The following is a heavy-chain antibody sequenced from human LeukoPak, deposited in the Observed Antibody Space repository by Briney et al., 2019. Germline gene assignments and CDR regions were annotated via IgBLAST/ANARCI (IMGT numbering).Heavy chain of an antibody. CDR3: AKGIEVVVPSYFDY. D-gene: IGHD2-2*01. V-gene: IGHV3-9*01. Sequence: GGSLRLSCAASGFTFDDYAMHWVRQAPGKGLEWVSGISWNSGSIGYADSVKGRFTISRDNSKNTLYLQMNSLRAEDTAVYYCAKGIEVVVPSYFDYWGQGTLVTVSS. CDR1: GFTFDDYA. J-gene: IGHJ4*02. CDR2: ISWNSGSI.